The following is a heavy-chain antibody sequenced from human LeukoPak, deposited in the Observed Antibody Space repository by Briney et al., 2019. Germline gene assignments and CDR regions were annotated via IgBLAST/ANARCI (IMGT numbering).Heavy chain of an antibody. CDR3: AKDQYSSSWYSDY. V-gene: IGHV3-30*02. Sequence: GGSLRLSCEASGFTFSSYGMHWVRQAPGKGLEWVAFIPYDGSNKYYADSVKGRFTISRDNSKNTLYLQMNSLRAEDTAVYYCAKDQYSSSWYSDYWGQGTLVTVSS. D-gene: IGHD6-13*01. J-gene: IGHJ4*02. CDR1: GFTFSSYG. CDR2: IPYDGSNK.